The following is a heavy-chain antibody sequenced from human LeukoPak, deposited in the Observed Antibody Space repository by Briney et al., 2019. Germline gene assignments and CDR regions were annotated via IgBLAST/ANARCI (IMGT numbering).Heavy chain of an antibody. CDR2: ISGGTSGT. CDR3: VKDEWYGSSSYFDF. D-gene: IGHD6-6*01. CDR1: AFTSSIYV. V-gene: IGHV3-23*01. Sequence: AGSLLLSCAAAAFTSSIYVMSCVRQAPGKGLEGVSTISGGTSGTHYEDSVRGRFTISRDNSKNTLYLQLNSLRADDTAVYYCVKDEWYGSSSYFDFWGRGTLVTVSS. J-gene: IGHJ4*02.